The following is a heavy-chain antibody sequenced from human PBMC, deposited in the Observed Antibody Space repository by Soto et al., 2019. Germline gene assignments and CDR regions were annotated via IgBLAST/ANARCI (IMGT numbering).Heavy chain of an antibody. CDR2: IDPSDSYT. J-gene: IGHJ6*02. CDR3: ARLESYSSSWFDYYYGMDV. CDR1: GYSFTSYW. V-gene: IGHV5-10-1*01. D-gene: IGHD6-13*01. Sequence: GESLKISCXGSGYSFTSYWISWVRQMPGKGLEWMGRIDPSDSYTNYSPSFQGHVTISADKSISTAYLQWSSLKASDTAMYYCARLESYSSSWFDYYYGMDVWGQGTTVTVSS.